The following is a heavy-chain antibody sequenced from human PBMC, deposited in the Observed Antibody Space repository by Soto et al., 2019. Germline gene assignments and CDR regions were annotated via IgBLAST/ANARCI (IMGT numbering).Heavy chain of an antibody. CDR1: GGSISSYY. CDR2: IYYSGST. D-gene: IGHD3-3*01. CDR3: ARRYDFWSGYYTGAFDI. J-gene: IGHJ3*02. V-gene: IGHV4-59*01. Sequence: TSETLSLTCTVSGGSISSYYWSWIRQPPGKGLEWIGYIYYSGSTNYNPSLRSRVTISVDTSKNQFSLKLSSVTAADTAVYYCARRYDFWSGYYTGAFDIWGQGTMVTVSS.